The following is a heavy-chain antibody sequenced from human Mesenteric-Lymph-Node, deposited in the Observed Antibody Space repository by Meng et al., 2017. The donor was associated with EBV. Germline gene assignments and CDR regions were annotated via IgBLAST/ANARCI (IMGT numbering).Heavy chain of an antibody. J-gene: IGHJ4*02. CDR3: ARDKVYGSGSYFDS. Sequence: GRWVQWGGGVGELWRFMSLSCTGSGLNFKNFGMHWVRQAQGKGLEWVALISYDGFSKYYADSVKGRFTISKDNSKNTLSLQMNSLRPEDTAVYYCARDKVYGSGSYFDSWGQGTLVTVSS. CDR2: ISYDGFSK. D-gene: IGHD3-10*01. CDR1: GLNFKNFG. V-gene: IGHV3-30*03.